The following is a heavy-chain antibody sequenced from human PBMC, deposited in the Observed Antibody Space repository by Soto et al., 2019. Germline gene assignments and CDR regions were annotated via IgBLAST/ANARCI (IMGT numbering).Heavy chain of an antibody. CDR2: ISAYNGNT. CDR3: ARTFPLSSTVTPPGPSFAS. CDR1: GYTFTSYG. J-gene: IGHJ4*02. D-gene: IGHD4-17*01. V-gene: IGHV1-18*01. Sequence: ASVKVSCKASGYTFTSYGISWVRQAPGQGLEWMGWISAYNGNTNYAQKLQGRVTMTTDTSTSTAYMELRSLRSDDTAVYYCARTFPLSSTVTPPGPSFASCGQRTLVTVSS.